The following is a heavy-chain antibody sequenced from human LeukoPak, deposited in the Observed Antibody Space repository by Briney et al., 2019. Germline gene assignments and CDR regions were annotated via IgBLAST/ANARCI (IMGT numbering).Heavy chain of an antibody. D-gene: IGHD3-3*01. CDR3: AKDKAVFVFNI. Sequence: GGSLRLSCAASGFTFSSYAMSWVRQAPGKGLEWVSAISGSGGSTYYADPVKGRFTISRDNSKNTLYLQMNSLRAEDTAVYYGAKDKAVFVFNIGAQGKMVTVFS. CDR1: GFTFSSYA. CDR2: ISGSGGST. J-gene: IGHJ3*02. V-gene: IGHV3-23*01.